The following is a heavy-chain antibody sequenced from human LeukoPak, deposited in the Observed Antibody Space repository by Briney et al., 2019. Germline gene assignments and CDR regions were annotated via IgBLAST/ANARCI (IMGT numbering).Heavy chain of an antibody. D-gene: IGHD3-10*01. CDR1: GGSINRDY. J-gene: IGHJ4*02. Sequence: SETLSLSCTVSGGSINRDYWSWIRQPPGKGLEWIGCIYYSGNTNYNPSLKSRVTISVDTSNNQFSLKLSSVTAADTAVYYCARQGSTRNYVFEHWGQGTLVTVSS. CDR3: ARQGSTRNYVFEH. CDR2: IYYSGNT. V-gene: IGHV4-59*01.